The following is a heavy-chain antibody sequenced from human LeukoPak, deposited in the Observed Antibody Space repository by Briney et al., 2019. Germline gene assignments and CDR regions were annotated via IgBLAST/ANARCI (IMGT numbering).Heavy chain of an antibody. J-gene: IGHJ4*02. Sequence: SETLSLTCTVSGVSITNYYWAWIRQPAGKGLEWIGRMYISGSTNYNPSLKSRVSISIDKTENQFSLKLRSVTAADTAIYYCARDYLVGAPLDSWGQGTLVTVSS. D-gene: IGHD1-26*01. CDR3: ARDYLVGAPLDS. CDR2: MYISGST. V-gene: IGHV4-4*07. CDR1: GVSITNYY.